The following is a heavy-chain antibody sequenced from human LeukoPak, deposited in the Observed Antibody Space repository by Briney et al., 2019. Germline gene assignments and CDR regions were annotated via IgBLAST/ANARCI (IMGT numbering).Heavy chain of an antibody. CDR1: RFTFSNYS. CDR3: ARSHVLYCSSTSCYTNAFDI. V-gene: IGHV3-21*01. J-gene: IGHJ3*02. D-gene: IGHD2-2*02. CDR2: ISRGSGHI. Sequence: GGSLRLSCAASRFTFSNYSMNWVRQAPGKGLEWVSSISRGSGHIYYADSVKGRFTISRDNARNSLYLQMNSLRAEDTAIYYCARSHVLYCSSTSCYTNAFDIWGQGTMVTVSS.